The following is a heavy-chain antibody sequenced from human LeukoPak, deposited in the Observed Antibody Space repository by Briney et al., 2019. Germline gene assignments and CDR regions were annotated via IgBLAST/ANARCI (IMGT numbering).Heavy chain of an antibody. V-gene: IGHV1-46*01. D-gene: IGHD3-22*01. J-gene: IGHJ4*02. CDR1: GYTFTSYY. CDR2: INPSGGST. Sequence: ASVKVSCEASGYTFTSYYMHWVRQAPGQGLEWMGIINPSGGSTSYAQKFQGRVTMTRDTSTSTVYMELSSLRSEDTAVYYCARNYYDSSGYYSGLDYWGQGTLVTVSS. CDR3: ARNYYDSSGYYSGLDY.